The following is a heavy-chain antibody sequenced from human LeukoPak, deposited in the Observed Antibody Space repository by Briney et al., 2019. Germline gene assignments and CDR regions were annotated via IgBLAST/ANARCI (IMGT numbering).Heavy chain of an antibody. J-gene: IGHJ6*03. CDR3: ARVADLATGYYYYYMDV. CDR1: GFTFDDYG. Sequence: GGSLRLSCAASGFTFDDYGMSWVRQAPGKGLEWVSGINWNGGSTGYADSVKGRFTISRDNAKNSLYLQMNSLRAEDTALYHCARVADLATGYYYYYMDVWGKGTTVTISS. V-gene: IGHV3-20*01. D-gene: IGHD1-14*01. CDR2: INWNGGST.